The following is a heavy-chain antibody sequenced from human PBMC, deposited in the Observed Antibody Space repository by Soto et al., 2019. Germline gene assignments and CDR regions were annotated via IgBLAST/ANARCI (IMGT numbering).Heavy chain of an antibody. V-gene: IGHV1-69*13. J-gene: IGHJ4*02. CDR1: GGTFSSYA. D-gene: IGHD3-3*01. CDR3: ARAKDYDFWSGYS. CDR2: IIPIFGTA. Sequence: XVKVSCKASGGTFSSYAIRWVRQAPGQGLEWMGGIIPIFGTANYAQKFQGRVTITADESTSTAYMELSSLRSEDTAVYYCARAKDYDFWSGYSWGQGTLVTVSS.